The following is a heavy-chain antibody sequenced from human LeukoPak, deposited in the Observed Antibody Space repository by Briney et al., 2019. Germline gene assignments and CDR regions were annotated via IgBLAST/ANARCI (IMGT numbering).Heavy chain of an antibody. Sequence: GASVKVSCKASGYTFTNNFMHWVRQAPGQGLEWIGIINPSGDNTWYAQKFQGRVTMTRDTSISTAYMELSSLRSEDTAVYYCARFSSGWYVDYWGQGTLVTVSS. CDR3: ARFSSGWYVDY. CDR1: GYTFTNNF. V-gene: IGHV1-46*01. J-gene: IGHJ4*02. D-gene: IGHD6-19*01. CDR2: INPSGDNT.